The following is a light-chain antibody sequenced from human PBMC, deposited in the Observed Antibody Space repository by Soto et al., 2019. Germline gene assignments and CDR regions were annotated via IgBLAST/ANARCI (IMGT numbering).Light chain of an antibody. J-gene: IGKJ2*01. CDR2: DTS. CDR1: QSVENY. Sequence: EIVLTQSPATLSLSPGERATLSCRASQSVENYLAWFQQKRGQAPRLLIYDTSNRDAGIPDRFSGSGSGTDFTLTISSLQPEDFAVYYCQQHNSSPPLTFGQGTKLEIK. CDR3: QQHNSSPPLT. V-gene: IGKV3-11*01.